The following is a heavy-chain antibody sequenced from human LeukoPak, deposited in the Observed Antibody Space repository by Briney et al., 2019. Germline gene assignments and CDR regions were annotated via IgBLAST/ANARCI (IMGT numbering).Heavy chain of an antibody. CDR3: ARQSIAGRDFDY. D-gene: IGHD6-6*01. J-gene: IGHJ4*02. V-gene: IGHV1-46*01. CDR2: INPSGGST. CDR1: GYTFTSYY. Sequence: ASVKVSCKASGYTFTSYYMHWVRQAPGQGLEWMGIINPSGGSTSYAQKFQGRVTMTRDTSTSTVYMELIRLTSDDTAVYYCARQSIAGRDFDYWGQGTLVTVSS.